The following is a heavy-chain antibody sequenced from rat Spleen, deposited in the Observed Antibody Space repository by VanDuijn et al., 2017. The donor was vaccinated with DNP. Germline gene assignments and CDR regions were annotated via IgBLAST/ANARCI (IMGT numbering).Heavy chain of an antibody. D-gene: IGHD2-2*01. V-gene: IGHV4-2*01. J-gene: IGHJ4*01. CDR1: GFTFSDYY. CDR2: VNKDSSTI. Sequence: EVQLVESGGGLVQPGRSMKLSCAASGFTFSDYYMAWVRQAPGKGLEWIGEVNKDSSTIKYTPSLKDKFTVSRDNAQNTLYLQMNKLGSEDTAIYYCVREDKGVDAWGQGASVTVSS. CDR3: VREDKGVDA.